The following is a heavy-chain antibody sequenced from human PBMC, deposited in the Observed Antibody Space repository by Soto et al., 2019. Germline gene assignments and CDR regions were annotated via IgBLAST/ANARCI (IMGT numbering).Heavy chain of an antibody. Sequence: PSETLSLTCTVSGGSISSGDYYWSWIRQPPGKGLEWIGYIHYSGSTYYNPSLKSRVTISVDTSKNQFSLKLSSVTAADTAVYYCARGRLGSNYSLYYFDYWGQGTLVTVSS. D-gene: IGHD3-22*01. CDR3: ARGRLGSNYSLYYFDY. V-gene: IGHV4-30-4*02. CDR1: GGSISSGDYY. CDR2: IHYSGST. J-gene: IGHJ4*02.